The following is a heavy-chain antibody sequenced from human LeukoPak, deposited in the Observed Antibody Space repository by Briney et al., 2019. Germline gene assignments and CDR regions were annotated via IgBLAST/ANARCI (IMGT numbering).Heavy chain of an antibody. CDR2: MNPNSGNT. CDR1: GYTFTSYD. CDR3: AGEYYDSSGYYSPDY. D-gene: IGHD3-22*01. V-gene: IGHV1-8*01. J-gene: IGHJ4*02. Sequence: ASVKVSCKASGYTFTSYDINWVRQATGQGLEWMGWMNPNSGNTGYAQKFQGRVTMTRNTSISTAYMELSSLRSEDTAVYYCAGEYYDSSGYYSPDYWGQGTLVTVSS.